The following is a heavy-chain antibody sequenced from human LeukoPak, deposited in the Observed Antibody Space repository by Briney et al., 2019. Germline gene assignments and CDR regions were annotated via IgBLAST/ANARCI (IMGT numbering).Heavy chain of an antibody. J-gene: IGHJ4*02. D-gene: IGHD3-22*01. Sequence: ASVKVSCKASGYTFTSYGISWVRQAPGQGLEWMGWIGTYNGNTNYAQKLQGRVTLTRDTSTSTAYMELRSLRPDDTAVYYCARGGVGGGYYLYYFDYWGQGTLVTVSS. CDR2: IGTYNGNT. CDR3: ARGGVGGGYYLYYFDY. CDR1: GYTFTSYG. V-gene: IGHV1-18*01.